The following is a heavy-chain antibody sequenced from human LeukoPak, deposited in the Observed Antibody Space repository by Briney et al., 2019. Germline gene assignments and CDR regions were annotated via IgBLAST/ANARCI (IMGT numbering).Heavy chain of an antibody. V-gene: IGHV1-69*13. CDR1: GGTFSSYA. J-gene: IGHJ6*02. D-gene: IGHD3-3*01. CDR2: IIPIFGTA. Sequence: ASVKVSCKASGGTFSSYAISWVRQAPGQGLERMGGIIPIFGTANYAQKFQGRVTITADESTSTAYMELSSLRSEDTAVYYCARELLGFLEWVGTGYYYYGMDVWGQGTTVTVSS. CDR3: ARELLGFLEWVGTGYYYYGMDV.